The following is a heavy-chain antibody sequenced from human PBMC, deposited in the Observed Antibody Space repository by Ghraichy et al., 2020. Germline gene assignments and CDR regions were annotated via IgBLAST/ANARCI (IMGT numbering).Heavy chain of an antibody. Sequence: LSLTCAASGFPFTAYTMKWSRQAPGKGLEWVSTVYGSGRITNYADSVKGRFTISRDNSNNTLYLEMNSLRAEDTAVYYCAKGYGSGPSSWGQGTMVTVSS. J-gene: IGHJ3*01. CDR3: AKGYGSGPSS. D-gene: IGHD3-10*01. V-gene: IGHV3-23*05. CDR2: VYGSGRIT. CDR1: GFPFTAYT.